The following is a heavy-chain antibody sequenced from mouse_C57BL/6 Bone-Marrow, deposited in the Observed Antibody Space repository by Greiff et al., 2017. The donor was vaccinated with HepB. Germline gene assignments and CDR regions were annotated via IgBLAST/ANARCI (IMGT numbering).Heavy chain of an antibody. J-gene: IGHJ2*01. CDR3: SLLFYYGSSRFDY. V-gene: IGHV1-64*01. Sequence: QVHVKQPGAELVKPGASVKLSCKASGYTFTSYWMHWVKQRPGQGLEWIGMIHPNSGSTNYNEKFKSKATLTVDKSSSTAYMQLSSLTSEDSAVYYCSLLFYYGSSRFDYWGQGTTLTVSS. CDR1: GYTFTSYW. CDR2: IHPNSGST. D-gene: IGHD1-1*01.